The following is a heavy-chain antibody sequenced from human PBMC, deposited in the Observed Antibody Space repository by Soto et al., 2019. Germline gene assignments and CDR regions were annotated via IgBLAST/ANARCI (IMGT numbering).Heavy chain of an antibody. CDR3: ARLLRKQLVGFGGYYFDY. CDR1: GGSISSSSYY. J-gene: IGHJ4*02. Sequence: SETLSLTCTVSGGSISSSSYYWGWIRQPPGKGLEWIGSIYYSGSTYYNPSLKSRVTISVDTFKNQFSLKLSSVTAADTAVYYCARLLRKQLVGFGGYYFDYWGQGTLVTVSS. V-gene: IGHV4-39*01. D-gene: IGHD6-6*01. CDR2: IYYSGST.